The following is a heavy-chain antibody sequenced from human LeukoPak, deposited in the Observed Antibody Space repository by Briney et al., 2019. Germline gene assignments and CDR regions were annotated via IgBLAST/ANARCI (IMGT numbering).Heavy chain of an antibody. Sequence: PGRSLRLSCAASGFTFSSYGMHWVRQAPGKGLEWVAVIWYDGSNKYYADSVKGRFTISRDNSKNTLYLQMNSLRAEDTAVYHCARAPPSWYHFDYWGQGTLVTVSS. V-gene: IGHV3-33*01. J-gene: IGHJ4*02. CDR1: GFTFSSYG. CDR3: ARAPPSWYHFDY. CDR2: IWYDGSNK. D-gene: IGHD6-13*01.